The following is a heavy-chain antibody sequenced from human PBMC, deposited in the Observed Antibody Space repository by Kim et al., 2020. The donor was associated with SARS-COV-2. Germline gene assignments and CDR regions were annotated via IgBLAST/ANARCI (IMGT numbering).Heavy chain of an antibody. J-gene: IGHJ4*02. CDR3: AVGRAITMVRGVNFDY. Sequence: SGRGRFTITRDNPKNTPYLQMNSLRAEDTAVYYCAVGRAITMVRGVNFDYWGQGTLVTVSS. V-gene: IGHV3-23*01. D-gene: IGHD3-10*01.